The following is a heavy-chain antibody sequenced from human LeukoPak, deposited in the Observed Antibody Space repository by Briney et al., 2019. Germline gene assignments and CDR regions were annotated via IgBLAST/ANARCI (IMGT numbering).Heavy chain of an antibody. CDR2: ISGSGGIT. Sequence: GGSLRLSCAASGFTFTSYAISWVRQAPGRGLECVSIISGSGGITDYADSVKGRFTISRDNSKNTLFLQLNSLRAEDTAVYYCAKGLISNYAANRHYHLNYWGQGTLVTVSS. V-gene: IGHV3-23*01. CDR1: GFTFTSYA. J-gene: IGHJ4*02. CDR3: AKGLISNYAANRHYHLNY. D-gene: IGHD4-23*01.